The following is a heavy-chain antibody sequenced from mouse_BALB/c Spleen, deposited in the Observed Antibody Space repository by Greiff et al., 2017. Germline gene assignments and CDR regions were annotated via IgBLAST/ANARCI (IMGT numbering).Heavy chain of an antibody. CDR1: GFSLTSYG. J-gene: IGHJ4*01. V-gene: IGHV2-9*02. CDR2: IWAGGST. CDR3: ARVEPYYYGSGYAMDY. Sequence: QVQLKQSGPGLVAPSQSLSITCTVSGFSLTSYGVHWVRQPPGKGLEWLGVIWAGGSTNYNSALMSRLSISKDNSKSQVFLKMNSLQTDDTAMYYSARVEPYYYGSGYAMDYWGQGTSVTVSS. D-gene: IGHD1-1*01.